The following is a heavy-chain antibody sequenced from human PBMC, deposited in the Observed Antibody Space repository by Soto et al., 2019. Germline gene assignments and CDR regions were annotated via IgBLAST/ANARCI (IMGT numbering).Heavy chain of an antibody. CDR1: GASVAGGSYY. Sequence: PSDTLSLTCSVSGASVAGGSYYWSWVRQPPGKGLEWIGYIPSRGRPFYNPSLTSRGTISADTSKNQLSLQLTSVTAADTAVYYCARDTYSGYDFGLWGQGTLVTVSS. CDR2: IPSRGRP. CDR3: ARDTYSGYDFGL. D-gene: IGHD5-12*01. V-gene: IGHV4-30-4*02. J-gene: IGHJ5*02.